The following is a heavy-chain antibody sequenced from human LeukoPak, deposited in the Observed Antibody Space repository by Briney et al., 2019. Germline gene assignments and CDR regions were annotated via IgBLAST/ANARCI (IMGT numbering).Heavy chain of an antibody. Sequence: PGGSLRLSCTVSGFTVSSNSMSWVRPAPGKGLEWVSFYSDNTHYSDSVKGRFTISRDNSKNTLYLQMNSLRAEDTAVYYCARRAGAYSHPYDYWGQGTLVTVSS. V-gene: IGHV3-53*01. D-gene: IGHD4/OR15-4a*01. CDR1: GFTVSSNS. CDR3: ARRAGAYSHPYDY. CDR2: YSDNT. J-gene: IGHJ4*02.